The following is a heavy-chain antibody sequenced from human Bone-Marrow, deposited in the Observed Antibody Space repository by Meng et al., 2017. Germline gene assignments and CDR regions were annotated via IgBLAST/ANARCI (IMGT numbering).Heavy chain of an antibody. D-gene: IGHD6-13*01. CDR1: GFTVSNNY. V-gene: IGHV3-66*01. J-gene: IGHJ4*02. CDR2: IDSGGNT. CDR3: ARSFIAAAGGGY. Sequence: EVQLVESGGGVVQPGGSLRLSCSASGFTVSNNYMSWVRQAPGKGLEWVAYIDSGGNTFYADSVKGRFIISRDNSKNTLSLQMNSLRAEDTAVYYCARSFIAAAGGGYWGQGTLVTVSS.